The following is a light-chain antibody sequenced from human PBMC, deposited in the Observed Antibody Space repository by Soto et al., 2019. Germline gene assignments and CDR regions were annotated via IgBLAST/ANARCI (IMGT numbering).Light chain of an antibody. CDR1: SSDVGTYNY. Sequence: QSVRTQPPSASGSPGQSVTISCTGTSSDVGTYNYVSWYQQHPGKAPKLMIYEVNKRPAGVPDRFSGSKSGIMASLTVSGLQAEDEADYYCSSYAGNNNLYVFGTGTKV. J-gene: IGLJ1*01. CDR3: SSYAGNNNLYV. CDR2: EVN. V-gene: IGLV2-8*01.